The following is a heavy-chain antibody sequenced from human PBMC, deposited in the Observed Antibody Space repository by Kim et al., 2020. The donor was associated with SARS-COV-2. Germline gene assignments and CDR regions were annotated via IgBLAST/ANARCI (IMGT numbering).Heavy chain of an antibody. J-gene: IGHJ4*02. CDR2: ISGSGGST. CDR1: GFTFSSYA. Sequence: GGSLRLSCAASGFTFSSYAMSWVRQAPGKGLEWVSAISGSGGSTYYADSVKGRFTISRDNSKNTLYLQMNSLRAEDTVVYYCAKAVYGGYGGYFDYWGQGTLVTVSS. CDR3: AKAVYGGYGGYFDY. V-gene: IGHV3-23*01. D-gene: IGHD5-12*01.